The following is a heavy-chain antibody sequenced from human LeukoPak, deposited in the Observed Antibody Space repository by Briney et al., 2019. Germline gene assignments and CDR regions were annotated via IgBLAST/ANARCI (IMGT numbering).Heavy chain of an antibody. J-gene: IGHJ4*02. D-gene: IGHD3-22*01. Sequence: ASVKVSCKASGFTFTSSAVQWVRQARGQRLEWIGWIVVGSGNTNYAQKFQERVTITRDMSTSTAYMELSSLRSEDTAVYYCAADVDYDSSGYPTDIDYWGQGTLVTVSS. V-gene: IGHV1-58*01. CDR2: IVVGSGNT. CDR1: GFTFTSSA. CDR3: AADVDYDSSGYPTDIDY.